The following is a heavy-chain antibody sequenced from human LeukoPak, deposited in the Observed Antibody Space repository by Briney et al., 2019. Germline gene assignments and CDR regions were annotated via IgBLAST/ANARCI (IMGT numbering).Heavy chain of an antibody. CDR3: ARDNATVVPGDFDY. Sequence: GASVKVSCKASGGTFSSYAISWVRQAPGQGLEWMGRIIPIFGMANYAQKFQGRVTITADKSTSTAYMELSSLRSEDTAVYYCARDNATVVPGDFDYWGQGTLVTVSS. CDR1: GGTFSSYA. V-gene: IGHV1-69*04. CDR2: IIPIFGMA. J-gene: IGHJ4*02. D-gene: IGHD4-23*01.